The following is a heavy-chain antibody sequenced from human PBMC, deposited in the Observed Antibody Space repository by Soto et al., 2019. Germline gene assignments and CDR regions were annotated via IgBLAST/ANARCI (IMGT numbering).Heavy chain of an antibody. CDR1: GFIFSDYY. J-gene: IGHJ6*02. CDR2: SKNKANNDTS. D-gene: IGHD6-13*01. Sequence: GGSLRLSCAASGFIFSDYYIDWVRQAPGKGLEWVGRSKNKANNDTSEYAASVKGRFIISRDESKNSLYLQMNSLKTEDTAVYYCAKVRIAAAGYSYYYYGMDVWGQGTTVTVSS. CDR3: AKVRIAAAGYSYYYYGMDV. V-gene: IGHV3-72*01.